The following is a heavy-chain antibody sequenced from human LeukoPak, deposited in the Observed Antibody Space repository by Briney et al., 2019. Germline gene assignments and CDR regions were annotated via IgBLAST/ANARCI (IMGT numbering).Heavy chain of an antibody. Sequence: SETLSLTCTVSGGSISSGGYYWSWIRQHPGKGLEWIGYIYYSGGTYYNPSLKSRVTISVDTSKNQFSLKLSSVTAADTAVYYCARGRYCSGGSCYYRFDYWGQGTLVTVSS. CDR3: ARGRYCSGGSCYYRFDY. J-gene: IGHJ4*02. V-gene: IGHV4-31*03. CDR1: GGSISSGGYY. D-gene: IGHD2-15*01. CDR2: IYYSGGT.